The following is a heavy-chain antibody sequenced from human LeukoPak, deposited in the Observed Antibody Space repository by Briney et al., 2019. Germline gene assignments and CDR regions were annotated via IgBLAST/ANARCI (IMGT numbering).Heavy chain of an antibody. CDR3: ARGWGTIYDY. D-gene: IGHD3-3*01. J-gene: IGHJ4*02. V-gene: IGHV4-34*01. CDR2: INHSGST. Sequence: SETLSLTCTVSGGSFSGYYWSWIRQPPGKGLEWIGEINHSGSTNYNPSLKSRVTISVDTSKNQFSLKLSSVTAADTAVYYCARGWGTIYDYWGQGTLVTVSS. CDR1: GGSFSGYY.